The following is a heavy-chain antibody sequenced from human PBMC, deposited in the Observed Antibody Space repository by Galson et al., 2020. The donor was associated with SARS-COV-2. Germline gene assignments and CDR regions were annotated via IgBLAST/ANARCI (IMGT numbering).Heavy chain of an antibody. CDR1: GFSFSHYG. CDR3: ARGSELNVALVDY. J-gene: IGHJ4*01. CDR2: IWNDGSIQ. V-gene: IGHV3-33*01. Sequence: GGSLRLSCAASGFSFSHYGMHWLRQRPGKGLEWVAVIWNDGSIQYYVDSVKGRFTISRDNSRSTLFLQMNSLGAEDTAVYYCARGSELNVALVDYWAQGILVTVSS. D-gene: IGHD3-10*01.